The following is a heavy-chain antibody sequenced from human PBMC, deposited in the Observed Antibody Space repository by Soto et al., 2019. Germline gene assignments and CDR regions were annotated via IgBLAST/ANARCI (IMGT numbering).Heavy chain of an antibody. Sequence: QITLKESGPTLVKPTQTLTLTCSFSGFSLTSIGGGVGWIRQPPGKALECLALVFWDDDKRYHPSLRSRLTITKDTSKNKVVIALTNMDPVDTATYYCAHNFPGSGSYTGDRFDSWGQGTLVIVSS. CDR2: VFWDDDK. CDR1: GFSLTSIGGG. D-gene: IGHD3-10*01. J-gene: IGHJ5*01. CDR3: AHNFPGSGSYTGDRFDS. V-gene: IGHV2-5*02.